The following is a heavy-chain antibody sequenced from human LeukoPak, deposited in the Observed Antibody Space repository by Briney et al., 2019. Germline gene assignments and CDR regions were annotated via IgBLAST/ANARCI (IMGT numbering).Heavy chain of an antibody. J-gene: IGHJ5*02. CDR2: IIPIFGTV. Sequence: GSSVEVSCKASGGTFSSYAISWVRQAPGQGLEWMGGIIPIFGTVNYAQKFQGRVTITADESTSTAYMELRSLRSDDTAVYYCARDQPPIAAGEGWFDPWGQGTLVTVSS. CDR3: ARDQPPIAAGEGWFDP. V-gene: IGHV1-69*01. D-gene: IGHD6-13*01. CDR1: GGTFSSYA.